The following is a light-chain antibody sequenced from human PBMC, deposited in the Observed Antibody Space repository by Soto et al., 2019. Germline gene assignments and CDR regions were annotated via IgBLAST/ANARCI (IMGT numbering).Light chain of an antibody. V-gene: IGLV1-44*01. J-gene: IGLJ3*02. CDR1: SANIGSNT. CDR2: SNH. Sequence: QSVLTQPPSASGTLGQRVTISCSGSSANIGSNTVNWYQQLPGSDPKVLIYSNHQRPSAVPDRFSSSKYGTSASLAISGLQSEDEADYYCSACDDSLWVFGGGTKLTVL. CDR3: SACDDSLWV.